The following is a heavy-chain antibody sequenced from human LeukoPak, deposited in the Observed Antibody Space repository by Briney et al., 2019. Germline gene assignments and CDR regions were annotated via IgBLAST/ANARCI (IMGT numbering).Heavy chain of an antibody. V-gene: IGHV4-39*01. J-gene: IGHJ4*02. Sequence: SETLSFTWTVSGCSISSSSYYWGSIRQPPGWGLAWLGSIYYSGSTYYSPSLESRVTISVDTSKNHSSLKLSSVTATDTAVDYCARQGWFGELLTPLDYWGQGTLVTVSS. CDR1: GCSISSSSYY. CDR3: ARQGWFGELLTPLDY. D-gene: IGHD3-10*01. CDR2: IYYSGST.